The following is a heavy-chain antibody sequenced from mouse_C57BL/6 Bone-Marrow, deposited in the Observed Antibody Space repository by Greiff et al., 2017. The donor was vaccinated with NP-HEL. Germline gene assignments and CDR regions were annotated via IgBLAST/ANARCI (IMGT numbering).Heavy chain of an antibody. V-gene: IGHV1-76*01. CDR2: IYPGSGNT. Sequence: VQLQQSGAELVRPGASVKLSCKASGYTFTDYYINWVKQRPGPGLEWIARIYPGSGNTYYTEKFKGKATLTAEKSSSTAYMQLSSLTSEDSAVYCCARRGGRAPFAYWGQGTLVTVSA. J-gene: IGHJ3*01. CDR1: GYTFTDYY. CDR3: ARRGGRAPFAY.